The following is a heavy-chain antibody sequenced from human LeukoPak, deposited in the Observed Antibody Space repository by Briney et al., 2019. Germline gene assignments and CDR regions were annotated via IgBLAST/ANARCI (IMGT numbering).Heavy chain of an antibody. D-gene: IGHD3-10*01. V-gene: IGHV4-39*07. J-gene: IGHJ4*02. CDR2: IYYSGST. CDR1: GGPISSSSYY. Sequence: PSETLSLTCTVSGGPISSSSYYWGWIRQPPGKGLEWGIIYYSGSTYYNPSLKSRVTISVDTSKNQFSLKLSSVTAADTAVYYCARGVRVRGVRTSYYFDYWGQGTLVTVSS. CDR3: ARGVRVRGVRTSYYFDY.